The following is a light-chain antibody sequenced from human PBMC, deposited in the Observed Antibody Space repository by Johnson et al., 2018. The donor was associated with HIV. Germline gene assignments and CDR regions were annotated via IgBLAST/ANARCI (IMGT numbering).Light chain of an antibody. CDR1: TSNIGSNS. CDR3: GTWDSSLSVYV. CDR2: DRN. V-gene: IGLV1-51*01. Sequence: QSVLTQPPSVSAAPGQKVTISCSGNTSNIGSNSVSWYQHLPGIAPKLLVYDRNKRPSGIPDRFSGSKSGTSATLGITGLQTGDKADYYCGTWDSSLSVYVVGTGTKVTVL. J-gene: IGLJ1*01.